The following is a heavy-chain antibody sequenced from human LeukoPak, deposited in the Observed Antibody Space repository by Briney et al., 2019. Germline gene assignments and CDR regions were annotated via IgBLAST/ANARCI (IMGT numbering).Heavy chain of an antibody. CDR3: ARDTDTVTTILDY. J-gene: IGHJ4*02. V-gene: IGHV3-74*01. CDR2: INSDGSST. Sequence: GGSLRLSCAASGFTFSSYWMHWVRHAPGKGLVWVSRINSDGSSTSYADSVKGRFTISRGNAKNTLYLQMNSLRAEDTAVYYCARDTDTVTTILDYWGQGTLVTVSS. CDR1: GFTFSSYW. D-gene: IGHD4-17*01.